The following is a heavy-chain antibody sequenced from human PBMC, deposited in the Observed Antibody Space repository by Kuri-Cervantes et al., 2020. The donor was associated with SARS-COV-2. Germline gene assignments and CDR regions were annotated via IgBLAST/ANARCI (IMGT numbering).Heavy chain of an antibody. CDR1: GFTFSSYA. V-gene: IGHV3-23*01. D-gene: IGHD3-10*01. CDR2: ISGSGGST. J-gene: IGHJ4*02. CDR3: AKTTMVQGVIISGWIDY. Sequence: GGSLRLSCAASGFTFSSYAMSWVRQAPGKGLEWASAISGSGGSTYYADSVKGRFTISRDSSKNTLYLQMNSLRAEDTAVYDCAKTTMVQGVIISGWIDYWGQGTLVTVSS.